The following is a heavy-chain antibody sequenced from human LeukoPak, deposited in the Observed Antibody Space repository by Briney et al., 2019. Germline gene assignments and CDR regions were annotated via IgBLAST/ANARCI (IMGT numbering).Heavy chain of an antibody. V-gene: IGHV4-30-2*01. J-gene: IGHJ3*02. CDR2: IYHSGST. CDR1: GGSISSGGYS. CDR3: ARFPSSGYYATLRGAFDI. D-gene: IGHD3-22*01. Sequence: SETLSLTCAVSGGSISSGGYSWSWIRQPPGKGLEWIGYIYHSGSTYYNPSLKSRVTISVDRSKNQFSLKLSSVTAADTAVYYCARFPSSGYYATLRGAFDIWGQGTMVTVSS.